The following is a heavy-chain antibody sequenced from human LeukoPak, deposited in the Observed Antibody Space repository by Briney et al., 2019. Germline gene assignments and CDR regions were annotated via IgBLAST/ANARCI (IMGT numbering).Heavy chain of an antibody. CDR1: GGSISSYY. D-gene: IGHD4-11*01. CDR3: ARGQGTVTTH. Sequence: SETLSLTCTVSGGSISSYYWTWIRQPPGKGLEWIGEINHSGSANYNPSLMSRVTISLDTSKNHFSLNLSSVTAADTAVYYCARGQGTVTTHWGQGTLVTVSS. J-gene: IGHJ4*02. CDR2: INHSGSA. V-gene: IGHV4-34*01.